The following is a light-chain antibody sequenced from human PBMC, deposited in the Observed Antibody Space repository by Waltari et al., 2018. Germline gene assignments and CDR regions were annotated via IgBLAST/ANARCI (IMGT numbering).Light chain of an antibody. CDR3: HSRDTTSTRL. CDR1: RLRRFY. Sequence: SSELTQDPALSVALGQTFRITCQGDRLRRFYASWYQQRPGQASILVLYGQNNRPSGIPDRFSGSTSGNTASLTITRAQAEDEGDYFCHSRDTTSTRLFGGGTRVTV. V-gene: IGLV3-19*01. J-gene: IGLJ2*01. CDR2: GQN.